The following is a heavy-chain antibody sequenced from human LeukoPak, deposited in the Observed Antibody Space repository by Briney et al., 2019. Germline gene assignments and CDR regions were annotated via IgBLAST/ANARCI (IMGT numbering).Heavy chain of an antibody. CDR2: IYHSGST. CDR1: GGSISSGGYY. J-gene: IGHJ4*02. D-gene: IGHD6-6*01. V-gene: IGHV4-30-2*01. CDR3: ARDSSSLFDY. Sequence: SETLPLTCTVSGGSISSGGYYWSWIRQPPGKGLEWIGYIYHSGSTYYNPSLKSRATISVDRSKNQFSVKLSSVTAADTAVYYCARDSSSLFDYWGQGTLVTVSS.